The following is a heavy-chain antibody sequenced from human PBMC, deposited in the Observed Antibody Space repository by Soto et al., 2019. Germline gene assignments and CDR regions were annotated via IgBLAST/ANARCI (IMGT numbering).Heavy chain of an antibody. CDR3: AKVFSPGIGGVAATPDAFDI. V-gene: IGHV3-9*01. Sequence: GGSLRLSCAASGFTFDDYAMHWVRQAPGKGLEWVSGISWHSGSIGYADSVKGRFTISRDNAKNSLYLQMNSLRAEDTALYYCAKVFSPGIGGVAATPDAFDIWGQGTMVTVSS. D-gene: IGHD2-15*01. CDR2: ISWHSGSI. CDR1: GFTFDDYA. J-gene: IGHJ3*02.